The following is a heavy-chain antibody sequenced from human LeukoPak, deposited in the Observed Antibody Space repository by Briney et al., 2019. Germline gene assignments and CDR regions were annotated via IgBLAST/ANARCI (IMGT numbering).Heavy chain of an antibody. CDR3: ARHPPVHKGEDWFDP. Sequence: RSSETLSLTCIVSGGSISSSSYYWGWIRQPPGKGLEWIGSIYYSGSTYYNPSLKSRVTISVDTSKNQFSLKLSSVTAADTAVYYCARHPPVHKGEDWFDPWGQGTLVTVSS. D-gene: IGHD3-16*01. J-gene: IGHJ5*02. CDR1: GGSISSSSYY. CDR2: IYYSGST. V-gene: IGHV4-39*01.